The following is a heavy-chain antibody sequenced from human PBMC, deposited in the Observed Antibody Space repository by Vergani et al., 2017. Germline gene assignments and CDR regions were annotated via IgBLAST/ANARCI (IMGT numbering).Heavy chain of an antibody. Sequence: EVQLLESGGGLVQPGGSLRLSCAASGFTFSSYAMSWVRQVPGKGLEWVSGISGSGGNTYYANSVKGRFTISRDNAKKSLFLQMNNLRADDTAVYYCASRVSANGGLDTWGQGTLVTVSS. J-gene: IGHJ5*02. CDR2: ISGSGGNT. D-gene: IGHD2-15*01. CDR3: ASRVSANGGLDT. CDR1: GFTFSSYA. V-gene: IGHV3-23*01.